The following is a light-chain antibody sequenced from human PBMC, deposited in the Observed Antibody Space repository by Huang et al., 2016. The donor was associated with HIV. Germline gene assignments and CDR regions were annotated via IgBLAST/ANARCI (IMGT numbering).Light chain of an antibody. CDR1: QSVSTW. CDR3: QQYKSFPWT. V-gene: IGKV1-5*03. Sequence: DIQMTQSSSTLSASVGDTVTIACRASQSVSTWLAWYQQKAGRAPNLLIYEASTLESGVPSRFSGGGSGTDFTLTISSLQPDDFATYYCQQYKSFPWTFGQGTKVEV. J-gene: IGKJ1*01. CDR2: EAS.